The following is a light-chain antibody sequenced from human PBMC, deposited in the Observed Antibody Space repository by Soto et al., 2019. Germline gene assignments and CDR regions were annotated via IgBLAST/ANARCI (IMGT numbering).Light chain of an antibody. CDR2: ANS. J-gene: IGLJ3*02. Sequence: QSALTQPPSVSGAPGQRVTISCTGSSSNIGAGYDVHWYQQLPRTGPKLLIYANSNRPSGVPDRFSGSKSGTSAYLAITGLQAEDEADYYCQSYDSSLRGVFGGGTKLTVL. V-gene: IGLV1-40*01. CDR1: SSNIGAGYD. CDR3: QSYDSSLRGV.